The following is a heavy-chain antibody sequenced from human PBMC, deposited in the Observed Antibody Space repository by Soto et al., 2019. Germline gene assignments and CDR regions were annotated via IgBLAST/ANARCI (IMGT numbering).Heavy chain of an antibody. CDR1: GGTFSSYT. V-gene: IGHV1-69*02. CDR2: IIPILGIA. J-gene: IGHJ6*03. Sequence: QVQLVQSGAEVKKPGSSVKVSCKASGGTFSSYTISWVRQAPGQGLEWMGRIIPILGIANYAQKFQGRVTITADKSTSTAYMELSRLRSEDTAVYYCATSNTGYCSSTSCYDRYYYYYYMDVWGKGTTVTVSS. CDR3: ATSNTGYCSSTSCYDRYYYYYYMDV. D-gene: IGHD2-2*01.